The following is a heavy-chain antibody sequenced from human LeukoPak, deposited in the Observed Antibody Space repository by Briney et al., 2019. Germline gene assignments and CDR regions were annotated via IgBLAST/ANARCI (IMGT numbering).Heavy chain of an antibody. CDR2: IYTSGST. V-gene: IGHV4-4*07. CDR3: AREYCTSCPPRFDP. J-gene: IGHJ5*02. Sequence: SETLSLTCTVSGGSISSYYWSWIRQPAGKGLEWIGRIYTSGSTNYNPSLKSRVTMSVDTSKNQFSLKLSSVTAADTAVYYCAREYCTSCPPRFDPWGKGTLVTVSS. CDR1: GGSISSYY. D-gene: IGHD2-2*01.